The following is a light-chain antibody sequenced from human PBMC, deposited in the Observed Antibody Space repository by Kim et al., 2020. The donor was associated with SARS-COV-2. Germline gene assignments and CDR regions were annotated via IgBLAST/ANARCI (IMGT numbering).Light chain of an antibody. V-gene: IGLV3-1*01. CDR1: KLGDKY. CDR2: QDS. CDR3: QAWDSSTAV. J-gene: IGLJ2*01. Sequence: VSPGQTASITGSGDKLGDKYACWYQQKPGPSPVLVIYQDSKRPSGIPERFSGSNSGNTATLTISGTQAMDEADYYCQAWDSSTAVFGGGTQLTVL.